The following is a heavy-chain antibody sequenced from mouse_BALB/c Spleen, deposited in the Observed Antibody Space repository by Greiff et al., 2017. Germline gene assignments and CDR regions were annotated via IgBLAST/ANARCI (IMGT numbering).Heavy chain of an antibody. J-gene: IGHJ4*01. CDR3: TRGGRYGGDYYAMDY. D-gene: IGHD2-14*01. CDR2: INPSNGGT. CDR1: GYTFTSYY. V-gene: IGHV1S81*02. Sequence: QVQLKQSGAELVKPGASVKLSCKASGYTFTSYYMYWVKQRPGQGLEWIGEINPSNGGTNFNEKFKSKATLTVDKSSSTAYMQLSSLTSEDSAVYYCTRGGRYGGDYYAMDYWGQGTSVTVSS.